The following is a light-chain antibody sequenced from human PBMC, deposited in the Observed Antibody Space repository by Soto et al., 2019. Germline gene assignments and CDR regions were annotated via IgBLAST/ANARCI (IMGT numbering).Light chain of an antibody. V-gene: IGLV3-21*02. CDR1: NIGYKT. CDR2: DDS. J-gene: IGLJ2*01. CDR3: QVGDSGSDL. Sequence: SYELTQPPSVSVAPGQTATFICGGDNIGYKTVHWYQQRPGQAPVLVVYDDSDRPSGIPERFSGSNSGNTATLTINRVEAGDEADYYCQVGDSGSDLFGGGTKLTVL.